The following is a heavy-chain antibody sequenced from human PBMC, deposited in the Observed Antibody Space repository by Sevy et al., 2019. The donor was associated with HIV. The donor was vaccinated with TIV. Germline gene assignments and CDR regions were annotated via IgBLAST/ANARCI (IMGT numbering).Heavy chain of an antibody. CDR1: GFTFSNAW. CDR2: ISGSGGST. D-gene: IGHD3-10*01. CDR3: AKRDYFGSGNWFDP. Sequence: GGSLRLSCAASGFTFSNAWMSWVRQAPGKGLEWVSAISGSGGSTYYADSVKGRFTISRDNSKNTLYLQMNSLRAEDTAVYYCAKRDYFGSGNWFDPWGQGTLVTVSS. V-gene: IGHV3-23*01. J-gene: IGHJ5*02.